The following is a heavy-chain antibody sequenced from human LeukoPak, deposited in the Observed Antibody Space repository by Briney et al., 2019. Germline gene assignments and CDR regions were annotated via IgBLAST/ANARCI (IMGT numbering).Heavy chain of an antibody. CDR2: IYTSGST. D-gene: IGHD2/OR15-2a*01. CDR1: GGSISGYY. Sequence: SETLSLTCTVSGGSISGYYWSWIRQPAGKGPEWIGRIYTSGSTKYNPSLKGRVTMSLDTSKNQFSLKLSSVTAADTAVYYCARNNFGSDYFSNWGQGTLVTVSS. J-gene: IGHJ4*02. V-gene: IGHV4-4*07. CDR3: ARNNFGSDYFSN.